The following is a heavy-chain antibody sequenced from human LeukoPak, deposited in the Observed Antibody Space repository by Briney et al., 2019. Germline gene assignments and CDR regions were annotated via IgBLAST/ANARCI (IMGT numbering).Heavy chain of an antibody. J-gene: IGHJ4*02. D-gene: IGHD3-9*01. CDR1: GYSFTSYW. Sequence: GESLRISCKGSGYSFTSYWISWVRQMPGKGLEWMGRIVPSDSYTNYSPSFQGHVTISADKSISTAYLQWSSLKASDTAMYYCARHEAGYFDWLSSPYYFDYWGQGTLVTVSS. V-gene: IGHV5-10-1*01. CDR2: IVPSDSYT. CDR3: ARHEAGYFDWLSSPYYFDY.